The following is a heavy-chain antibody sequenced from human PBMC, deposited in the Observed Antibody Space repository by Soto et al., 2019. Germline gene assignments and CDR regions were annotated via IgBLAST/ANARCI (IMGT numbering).Heavy chain of an antibody. CDR2: YDLEKGET. Sequence: ASVKVSCKVSGYSLTELSIHWVRQAPGEGLEWMGGYDLEKGETIYAQKCQGRVTMTEDSPADTPYMQLRSLRSEDTAVYYCAIEVGRSYQFDRWRQRTMVSVAS. V-gene: IGHV1-24*01. J-gene: IGHJ3*01. CDR3: AIEVGRSYQFDR. D-gene: IGHD5-18*01. CDR1: GYSLTELS.